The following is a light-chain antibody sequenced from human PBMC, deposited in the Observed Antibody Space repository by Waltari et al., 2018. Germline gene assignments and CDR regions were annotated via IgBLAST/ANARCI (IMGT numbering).Light chain of an antibody. V-gene: IGKV1-39*01. CDR3: QQSYSVPLT. CDR2: AAS. Sequence: DILMTQSPSSLSASVGDRVTITCRASQSVSNYLKWYQQKPGKAPKLLIYAASSLQSGVPSRFSGSGSGTDFTLTISSLQPEDFATYYCQQSYSVPLTFGGGTKVEIK. CDR1: QSVSNY. J-gene: IGKJ4*01.